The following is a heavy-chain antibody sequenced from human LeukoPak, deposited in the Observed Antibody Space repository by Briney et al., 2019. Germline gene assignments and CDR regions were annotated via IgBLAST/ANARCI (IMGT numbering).Heavy chain of an antibody. CDR1: GYSISSGYY. D-gene: IGHD2-15*01. Sequence: SETLSLTCTVSGYSISSGYYWGWIRQPPGKGLEWIGSIYHSGSTYYNPSLKSRVTISVDTSKNQFSLKLSSVTAADTAVYYCARAGLGWPPPMDVWGKGTTVTVSS. CDR2: IYHSGST. CDR3: ARAGLGWPPPMDV. V-gene: IGHV4-38-2*02. J-gene: IGHJ6*03.